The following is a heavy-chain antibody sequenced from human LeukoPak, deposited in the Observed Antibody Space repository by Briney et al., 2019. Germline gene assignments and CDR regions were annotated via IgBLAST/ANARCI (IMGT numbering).Heavy chain of an antibody. Sequence: PGGSLRLSCAASGFTFSSYEMHWVRQAPGKGLEWVSYISSSDSTIYYADSVKGRFTISRDNAKISLYLQMNSLRAEDTAVYYCARDYGGSSPFDYWGQGTLVTVSS. CDR3: ARDYGGSSPFDY. V-gene: IGHV3-48*03. CDR2: ISSSDSTI. CDR1: GFTFSSYE. J-gene: IGHJ4*02. D-gene: IGHD4-23*01.